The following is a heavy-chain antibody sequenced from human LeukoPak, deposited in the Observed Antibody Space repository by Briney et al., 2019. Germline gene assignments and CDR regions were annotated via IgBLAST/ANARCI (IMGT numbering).Heavy chain of an antibody. CDR1: GGSISSYY. V-gene: IGHV4-59*01. J-gene: IGHJ2*01. D-gene: IGHD2-21*02. Sequence: SETLSLTCTVSGGSISSYYWSWIRQPPGKGLEWIGYIYYSGSTNYNPSLKSRVTISVDTSKNQFSLKLSSVTAAETAVYYCASTCGGDCYPEADWYFDLWGRGTLVTVSS. CDR2: IYYSGST. CDR3: ASTCGGDCYPEADWYFDL.